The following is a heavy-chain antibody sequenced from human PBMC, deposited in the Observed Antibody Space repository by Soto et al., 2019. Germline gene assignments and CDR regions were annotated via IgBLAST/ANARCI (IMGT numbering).Heavy chain of an antibody. V-gene: IGHV3-23*01. CDR2: ISGSGGST. Sequence: EVQLLESGGGLVQPGGSLRLSCAASGFTFSSYAMSWVRQAPGKGLEWVSAISGSGGSTYYADSVKGRFTISRDNSKNTLYLQMNSLRAEDTAVYYCAGGIAAAGTSEYYGMDVWGQGTTVTVSS. CDR3: AGGIAAAGTSEYYGMDV. J-gene: IGHJ6*02. D-gene: IGHD6-13*01. CDR1: GFTFSSYA.